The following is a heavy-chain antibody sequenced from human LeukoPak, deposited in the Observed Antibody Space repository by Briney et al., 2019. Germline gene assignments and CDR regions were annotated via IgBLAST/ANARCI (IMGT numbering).Heavy chain of an antibody. D-gene: IGHD6-13*01. CDR3: AREGGSCTSNSCSDYFYY. CDR1: GFTFARHA. CDR2: ISGGGGST. J-gene: IGHJ4*02. Sequence: GGSLRLSCAGSGFTFARHALTWVRQAPGMGLEWVSTISGGGGSTHYADSVKGRFTISRDNSKDTVFLQMNNLRAEDTAIYYCAREGGSCTSNSCSDYFYYWGQGTLVTVSP. V-gene: IGHV3-23*01.